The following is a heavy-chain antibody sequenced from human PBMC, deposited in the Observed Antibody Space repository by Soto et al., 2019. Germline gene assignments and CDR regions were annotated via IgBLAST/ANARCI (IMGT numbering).Heavy chain of an antibody. D-gene: IGHD2-15*01. V-gene: IGHV1-2*06. CDR2: INPNSGGT. J-gene: IGHJ6*03. CDR1: GYIFTDYY. Sequence: ASVKVSCKASGYIFTDYYMHWVLQAPGQELGWMGRINPNSGGTNYAQKFQGRVTMTRDTSISTAYMELSSLRSEDTAVYYCATALPCRSGGSCYSRFGYYYYYMDVWGKGTTVTVSS. CDR3: ATALPCRSGGSCYSRFGYYYYYMDV.